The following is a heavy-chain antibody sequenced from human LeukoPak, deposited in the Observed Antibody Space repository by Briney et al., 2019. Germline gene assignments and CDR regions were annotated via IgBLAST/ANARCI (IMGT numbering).Heavy chain of an antibody. Sequence: GGSLRLSCAASGFTFSSYWMSWVRQAPGKGLEWVANIKQDGSEKYYVDSVKGRFTISRDNAKNSLYLQMNSLRAEDTAVYYCARVSRTDYDILTGYSWGQGTLVTVSS. CDR1: GFTFSSYW. J-gene: IGHJ4*02. D-gene: IGHD3-9*01. CDR3: ARVSRTDYDILTGYS. CDR2: IKQDGSEK. V-gene: IGHV3-7*01.